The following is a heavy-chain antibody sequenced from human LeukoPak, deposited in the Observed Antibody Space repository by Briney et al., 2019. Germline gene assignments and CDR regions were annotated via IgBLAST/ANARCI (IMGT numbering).Heavy chain of an antibody. J-gene: IGHJ1*01. D-gene: IGHD6-13*01. CDR1: GFTFSSYA. V-gene: IGHV3-21*06. Sequence: AGGSLRLSCAASGFTFSSYAMSWVRQAPGKGLEWVSSISSSSSYIYYADSVKGRFTISRDNAKNSLYLQMDSLRGEDTAVYYCARGGYPSSWSAIAEYFQHWGQGTLVTVSS. CDR3: ARGGYPSSWSAIAEYFQH. CDR2: ISSSSSYI.